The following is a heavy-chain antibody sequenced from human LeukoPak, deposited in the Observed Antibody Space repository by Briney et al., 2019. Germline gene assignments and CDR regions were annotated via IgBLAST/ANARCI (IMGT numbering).Heavy chain of an antibody. CDR1: GFTFTNAW. Sequence: GGSLRLSCAAAGFTFTNAWMSWVRQAPGKVLEWIGRPKSQTDGGTTDYAAPVKGRFTISRDDSKNTVYLQMNRLRTDDTAVYYCTTLSYVGGYWGQGTLVTVSS. V-gene: IGHV3-15*01. CDR2: PKSQTDGGTT. J-gene: IGHJ4*02. D-gene: IGHD3-10*02. CDR3: TTLSYVGGY.